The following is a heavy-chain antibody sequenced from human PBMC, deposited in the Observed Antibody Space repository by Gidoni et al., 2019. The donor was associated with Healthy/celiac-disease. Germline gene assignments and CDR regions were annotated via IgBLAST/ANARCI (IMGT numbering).Heavy chain of an antibody. CDR1: GFTFSSYA. D-gene: IGHD3-22*01. Sequence: EVQLLESGGGLVQPGGSLRLSCAAAGFTFSSYAMSWVRQAPGKGLEWVSAISGSGGSTYYADSAKGRFTISRDNSKNTLYLQMNSLRAEDTAVYYCAKVYYYDSSGYVDYWGQGTLVTVSS. V-gene: IGHV3-23*01. J-gene: IGHJ4*02. CDR2: ISGSGGST. CDR3: AKVYYYDSSGYVDY.